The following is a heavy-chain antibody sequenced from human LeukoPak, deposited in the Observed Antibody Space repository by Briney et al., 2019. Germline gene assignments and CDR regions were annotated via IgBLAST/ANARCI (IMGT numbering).Heavy chain of an antibody. J-gene: IGHJ4*02. Sequence: GGSRQISCQGSGYTFTNYWGGGGRQVPGKGLEWMGTIYPNNSDSRYNPSFRGQVTISVDRSITTAYLLWKSLKASDTAIYYCALSNEAFDSAGYFDYWGQGPLVTVSS. CDR2: IYPNNSDS. D-gene: IGHD3-22*01. V-gene: IGHV5-51*01. CDR1: GYTFTNYW. CDR3: ALSNEAFDSAGYFDY.